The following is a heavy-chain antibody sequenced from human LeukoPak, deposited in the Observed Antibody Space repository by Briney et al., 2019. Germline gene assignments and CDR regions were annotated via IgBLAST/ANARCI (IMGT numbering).Heavy chain of an antibody. CDR3: ARDRQPRYYGSGIRWFDP. J-gene: IGHJ5*02. CDR1: GFTFSSFA. Sequence: AGGSLRLSCAASGFTFSSFALSWVRQAPGKGLEWVSSIINSGSERYYADSVKGRFTISRDNSKSTLFLQMNSLRAEDTAVYYCARDRQPRYYGSGIRWFDPWGQGTLVTVSS. D-gene: IGHD3-10*01. CDR2: IINSGSER. V-gene: IGHV3-23*01.